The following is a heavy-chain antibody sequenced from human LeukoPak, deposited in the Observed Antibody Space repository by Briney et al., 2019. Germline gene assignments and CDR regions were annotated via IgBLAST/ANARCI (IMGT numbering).Heavy chain of an antibody. Sequence: SETLSLTCTVSGGSINSSSYYWGWIRQPPGKGLEWIGYIYYSGSTNYNPSLKSRVTISVDTSKNQFSLKLSSVTAADTAVYYCARSRYPDDTAMVDDAFDIWGQGTMVTVSS. V-gene: IGHV4-61*05. J-gene: IGHJ3*02. CDR3: ARSRYPDDTAMVDDAFDI. CDR1: GGSINSSSYY. CDR2: IYYSGST. D-gene: IGHD5-18*01.